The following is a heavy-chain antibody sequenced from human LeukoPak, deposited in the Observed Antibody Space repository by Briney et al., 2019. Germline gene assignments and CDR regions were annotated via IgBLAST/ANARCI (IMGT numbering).Heavy chain of an antibody. Sequence: PGGPLRLSCAASGLTFSGYGIHWVRQAPGKGLEWVAFLSYGGTNKFYADSVKGRFTISRDNSKNTLYLQMDNLRAEDTAVYYCAKYQRQWLPKGGFDYWGQGTLVTVSS. J-gene: IGHJ4*02. V-gene: IGHV3-30*02. CDR1: GLTFSGYG. CDR3: AKYQRQWLPKGGFDY. CDR2: LSYGGTNK. D-gene: IGHD6-19*01.